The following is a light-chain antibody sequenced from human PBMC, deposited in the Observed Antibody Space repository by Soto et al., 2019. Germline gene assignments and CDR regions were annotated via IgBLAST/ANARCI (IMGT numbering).Light chain of an antibody. Sequence: PWDRFTLSCRASQSISINLAWYQHKPGQAPRLLIHGASTRATGVPARISGSGSGTDFTLTISRLEPEDFAVYYCQQYRDSRTFGQGTKVDIK. V-gene: IGKV3-20*01. J-gene: IGKJ1*01. CDR2: GAS. CDR1: QSISIN. CDR3: QQYRDSRT.